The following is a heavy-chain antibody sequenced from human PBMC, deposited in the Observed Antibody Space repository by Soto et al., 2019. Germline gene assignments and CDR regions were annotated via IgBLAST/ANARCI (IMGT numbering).Heavy chain of an antibody. D-gene: IGHD3-22*01. CDR3: ARDSSYDSSGYYFNYYYGMDV. CDR2: IYSGGST. J-gene: IGHJ6*02. V-gene: IGHV3-66*03. CDR1: GFTVSSNY. Sequence: EVQLVESGGGLIQPGGSLRLSCAASGFTVSSNYMSWVRQAPGKGLEWVSVIYSGGSTYYADSVKGRFTISRDNSKNTLYLQMNSLRAEDTAVYYCARDSSYDSSGYYFNYYYGMDVWGQGTTVTVSS.